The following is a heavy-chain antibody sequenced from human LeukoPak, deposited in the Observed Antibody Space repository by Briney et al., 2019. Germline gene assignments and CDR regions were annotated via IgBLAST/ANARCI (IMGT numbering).Heavy chain of an antibody. J-gene: IGHJ4*02. CDR1: GFTFSSYW. CDR2: ISGSGGST. CDR3: AKGSAGYSSSWDRYFDY. Sequence: PGGSLRLSCAASGFTFSSYWMSWVRQAPGKGLEWVSTISGSGGSTYYADSVKGRFTISRDNSKNTLYLQMNSLRAEDTAVYYCAKGSAGYSSSWDRYFDYWGQGTLVTVSS. V-gene: IGHV3-23*01. D-gene: IGHD6-13*01.